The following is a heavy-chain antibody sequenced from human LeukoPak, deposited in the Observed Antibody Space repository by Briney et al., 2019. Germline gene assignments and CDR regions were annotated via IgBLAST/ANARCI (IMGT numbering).Heavy chain of an antibody. CDR3: ARSYGSGIYYFDY. CDR1: GFTVSSSY. CDR2: FYRGDST. V-gene: IGHV3-53*01. J-gene: IGHJ4*02. D-gene: IGHD3-10*01. Sequence: GGSLRLSCAASGFTVSSSYMYWVRQAPGKGLEWVSFFYRGDSTYYAESVRGRFTISRDNSKNTLYLLMNSLIPEDTAVYYCARSYGSGIYYFDYWGQGTLVTVSS.